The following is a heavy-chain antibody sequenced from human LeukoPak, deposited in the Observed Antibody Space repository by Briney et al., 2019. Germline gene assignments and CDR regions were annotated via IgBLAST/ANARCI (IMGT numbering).Heavy chain of an antibody. V-gene: IGHV4-39*01. CDR3: ARRGGGYDVDY. J-gene: IGHJ4*02. Sequence: PSETLSLTCTVSGGSISSSSYYWGWTRQPPGKGLEWIGSIYYSWSTYYNPSLKSRVTISVDTSKNQFSLKLSSVTAADTAVYYCARRGGGYDVDYWGQGTLVTVSS. D-gene: IGHD5-12*01. CDR1: GGSISSSSYY. CDR2: IYYSWST.